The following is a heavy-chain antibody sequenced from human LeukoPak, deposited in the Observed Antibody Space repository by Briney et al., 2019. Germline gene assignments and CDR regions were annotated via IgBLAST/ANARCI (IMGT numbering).Heavy chain of an antibody. CDR2: ISNSGGST. J-gene: IGHJ4*02. CDR1: GFTFSSYA. V-gene: IGHV3-23*01. Sequence: PGGSLRLSCAASGFTFSSYAMSWVRQAPGKGLEWVSTISNSGGSTYYADSVKGRFTISRGNSKNTLYLQMNGLRAEDTAVYYCAKDITAAGGYFFDYWGQGTLVTVSS. CDR3: AKDITAAGGYFFDY. D-gene: IGHD6-13*01.